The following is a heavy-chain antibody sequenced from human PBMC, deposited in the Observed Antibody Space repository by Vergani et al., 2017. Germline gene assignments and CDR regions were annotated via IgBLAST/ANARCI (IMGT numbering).Heavy chain of an antibody. D-gene: IGHD3-10*01. V-gene: IGHV1-69*06. CDR3: ARDTQFLDNGSGSHYYGMDV. CDR2: IIPIFGTA. CDR1: GGTFSSYA. J-gene: IGHJ6*02. Sequence: QVQLVQSGAEVKKPGSSVKVSCKASGGTFSSYAISWVRQAPGQGLEWMGGIIPIFGTANYAQKFQGRVTITADKSTSTAYMELSSLRSEDTAVYYCARDTQFLDNGSGSHYYGMDVWGQGTMVTVSS.